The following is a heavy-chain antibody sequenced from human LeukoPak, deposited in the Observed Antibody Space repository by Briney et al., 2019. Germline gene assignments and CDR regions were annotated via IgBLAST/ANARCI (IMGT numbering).Heavy chain of an antibody. CDR2: ISGSGGST. J-gene: IGHJ4*02. CDR1: GFTFSSYA. V-gene: IGHV3-23*01. Sequence: SGGSLRLSCAASGFTFSSYAMSWVRQAPGKGLEWVSAISGSGGSTYYADSVKGRFTISRDNSKNTLYLLMNSLRAEDTAVYYCAKLPWGSYRYNPLDYWGQGTLVTVSS. D-gene: IGHD3-16*02. CDR3: AKLPWGSYRYNPLDY.